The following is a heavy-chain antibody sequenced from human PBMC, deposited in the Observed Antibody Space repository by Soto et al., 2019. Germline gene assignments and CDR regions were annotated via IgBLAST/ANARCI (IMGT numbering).Heavy chain of an antibody. V-gene: IGHV3-30*18. CDR3: AKILHLGDYAYYYYGMDV. CDR1: GFTFSSYG. J-gene: IGHJ6*02. D-gene: IGHD4-17*01. CDR2: ISYDGSNK. Sequence: QVQLVESGGGVVQPGRSLRLSCAASGFTFSSYGMHWVRQAPGKGLEWVAVISYDGSNKYYADSVKGRFTISRDNSKNTLYLHMNSLRAEDTAVYYCAKILHLGDYAYYYYGMDVWGQGTTVTVSS.